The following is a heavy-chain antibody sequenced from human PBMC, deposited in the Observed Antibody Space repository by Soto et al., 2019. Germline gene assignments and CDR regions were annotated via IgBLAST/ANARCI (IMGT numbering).Heavy chain of an antibody. CDR2: ISYDGSNK. CDR3: ARDGVGVVPAAIRFDY. V-gene: IGHV3-30-3*01. J-gene: IGHJ4*02. D-gene: IGHD2-2*01. Sequence: QAQLVESGGGVVQPGRSLRLSCATSGFTFSSYAIHWVRQAPGNGLEWVAVISYDGSNKNYADSVKGRFTISRDNSKNTVDLQMNSLRAEDTSVYYCARDGVGVVPAAIRFDYWGQGTLVTVSS. CDR1: GFTFSSYA.